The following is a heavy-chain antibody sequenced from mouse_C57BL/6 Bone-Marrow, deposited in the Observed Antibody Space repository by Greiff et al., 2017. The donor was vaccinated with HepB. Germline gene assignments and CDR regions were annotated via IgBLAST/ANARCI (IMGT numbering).Heavy chain of an antibody. D-gene: IGHD1-1*01. CDR3: ARSDYGSSYGYFDV. J-gene: IGHJ1*03. Sequence: EVMLVESGPELVKPGDSVKISCKASGYSFTGYFMNWVMQSHGKSLEWIGRINPYNGDTFYNQKFKGKATLTVDKSSSTAHMELRSLTSEDSAVYYCARSDYGSSYGYFDVWGTGTTVTVSS. CDR1: GYSFTGYF. CDR2: INPYNGDT. V-gene: IGHV1-20*01.